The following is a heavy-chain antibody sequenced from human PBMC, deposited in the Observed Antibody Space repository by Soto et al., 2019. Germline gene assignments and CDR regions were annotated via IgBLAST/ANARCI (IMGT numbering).Heavy chain of an antibody. CDR1: GFTFSSYW. CDR3: VKDRGGFYGLDV. Sequence: PGGSLRLSCAASGFTFSSYWMHWVRQAPGKGLVWVSRINSDGSSTSYADSVKGRFAISRDNAKNSVYLQMNSLRIEDTAVYYCVKDRGGFYGLDVWGQGTRVTVSS. V-gene: IGHV3-74*01. J-gene: IGHJ6*02. CDR2: INSDGSST.